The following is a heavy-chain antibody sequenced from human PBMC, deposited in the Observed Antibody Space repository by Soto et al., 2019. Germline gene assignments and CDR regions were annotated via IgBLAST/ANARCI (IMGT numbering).Heavy chain of an antibody. CDR2: INHSGST. V-gene: IGHV4-34*01. Sequence: SETLSLTCAVYGGSFSGYYWSWIRQPPGKGLEWIGEINHSGSTNYNPSLKSRVTISVDTSKNQFSLKLSSVTAADTAVYYCATSPFGFSFDYWGQGTLVTVSS. CDR1: GGSFSGYY. J-gene: IGHJ4*02. CDR3: ATSPFGFSFDY. D-gene: IGHD3-10*01.